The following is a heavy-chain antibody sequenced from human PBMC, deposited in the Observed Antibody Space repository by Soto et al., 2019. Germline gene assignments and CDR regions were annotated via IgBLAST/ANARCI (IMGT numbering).Heavy chain of an antibody. J-gene: IGHJ6*02. CDR2: IYSGGST. CDR3: ARDNTYYYYGMDV. CDR1: GFTVSSNY. V-gene: IGHV3-53*02. Sequence: EVQLVETGGGLIQPGGSLRLSCAASGFTVSSNYMSRVRQAPGKGLEWVSVIYSGGSTYYADSVKGRFTISRDNSKNTLYLQMNSLRAEDTAVYYCARDNTYYYYGMDVWGQGTTVTVSS.